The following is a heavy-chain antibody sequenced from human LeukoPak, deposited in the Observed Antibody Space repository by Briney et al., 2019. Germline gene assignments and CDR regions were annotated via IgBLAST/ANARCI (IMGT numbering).Heavy chain of an antibody. Sequence: PGGSLRLSCAASGFTFSSYAMHWARQAPGKGLEWVAVISYDGSNKYYADSVKGRFTISRDNSKNTLYLQMNSLRAEDTAVYYCARDLGYGDYVGYFDYWGQGTLVTVSS. CDR1: GFTFSSYA. CDR2: ISYDGSNK. D-gene: IGHD4-17*01. CDR3: ARDLGYGDYVGYFDY. V-gene: IGHV3-30-3*01. J-gene: IGHJ4*02.